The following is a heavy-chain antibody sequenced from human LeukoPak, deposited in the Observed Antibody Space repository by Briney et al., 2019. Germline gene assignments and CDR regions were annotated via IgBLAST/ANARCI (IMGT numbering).Heavy chain of an antibody. CDR3: AREGLATMIRGIIPY. Sequence: SETLSLTCAVSGGSISPFYWSWIRQPPGKGLEWIGYIFYSGSTNYNPSLNSRVSISVDTSKNQFSLKLSSVTAADTAVYYCAREGLATMIRGIIPYWGQGTLVTVSS. D-gene: IGHD3-10*01. V-gene: IGHV4-59*01. CDR1: GGSISPFY. CDR2: IFYSGST. J-gene: IGHJ4*02.